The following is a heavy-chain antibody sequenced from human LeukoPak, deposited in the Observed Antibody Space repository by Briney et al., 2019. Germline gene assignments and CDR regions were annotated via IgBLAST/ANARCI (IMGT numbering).Heavy chain of an antibody. V-gene: IGHV1-69*05. D-gene: IGHD2-15*01. CDR1: GGTFSSYA. CDR3: ARDLEAPCSGGSCHDPNFDY. Sequence: GASVKVSCKASGGTFSSYAISWVRQAPGQGLEWMGGIIPIFGTANYAQKFQGRVTMTRNTSISTAYMELSSLRSEDTAVYYCARDLEAPCSGGSCHDPNFDYWGQGTLVTVSS. J-gene: IGHJ4*02. CDR2: IIPIFGTA.